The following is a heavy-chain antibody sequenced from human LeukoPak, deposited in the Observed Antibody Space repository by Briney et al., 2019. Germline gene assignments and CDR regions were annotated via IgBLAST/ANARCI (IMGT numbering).Heavy chain of an antibody. Sequence: PGWSLRLSCAASGFTFSNYGMHWVRQAPGRGLEWVALIQSDASNTYSADSVKGRFTISRDNPRNTLHLQMNRLRPEDTAVYYCAKRYCKSATCRSDMDAWGQGTTVTVSS. D-gene: IGHD2-15*01. CDR1: GFTFSNYG. CDR3: AKRYCKSATCRSDMDA. J-gene: IGHJ6*02. CDR2: IQSDASNT. V-gene: IGHV3-30*02.